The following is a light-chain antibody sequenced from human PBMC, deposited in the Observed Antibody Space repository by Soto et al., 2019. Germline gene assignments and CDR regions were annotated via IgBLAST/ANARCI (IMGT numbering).Light chain of an antibody. CDR2: EAS. CDR1: QTVSSS. V-gene: IGKV3-11*01. J-gene: IGKJ4*01. CDR3: QQHINWPLT. Sequence: EIVLTQSPATLSLSPGERATLSCRASQTVSSSLAWYQQKPGQAPRLLIHEASNRATGIPARLSGSGSGADFTLTISSLEPEDFALYYCQQHINWPLTFGGGTKVDIK.